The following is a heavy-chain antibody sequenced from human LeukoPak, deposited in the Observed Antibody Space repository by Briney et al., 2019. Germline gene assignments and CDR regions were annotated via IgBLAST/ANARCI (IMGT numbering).Heavy chain of an antibody. D-gene: IGHD4-17*01. CDR3: ARDGGYGDYPDTFDY. V-gene: IGHV1-69*13. CDR2: IIPIFGTA. Sequence: GASVKVSCKASGGTFSSYAISWVRQAPGQGLEWMGGIIPIFGTANYAQKFQGRVTITADESTSTAYMELSSLRSEDTAVYYCARDGGYGDYPDTFDYWGQGTLVTVSS. J-gene: IGHJ4*02. CDR1: GGTFSSYA.